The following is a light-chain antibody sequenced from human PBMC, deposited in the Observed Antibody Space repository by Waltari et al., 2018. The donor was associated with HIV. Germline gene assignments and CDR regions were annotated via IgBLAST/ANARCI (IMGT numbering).Light chain of an antibody. CDR3: QQYYSTPWT. CDR2: GTS. Sequence: DIQMTQSPSSLSASVGDRVTITCRASQGLSKSLAWYQQKPGRASKVLLHGTSSLGSGVPSRFSGSGSGTDYTLTISSLQPEDFATYYCQQYYSTPWTFGQGTKVEIK. J-gene: IGKJ1*01. V-gene: IGKV1-NL1*01. CDR1: QGLSKS.